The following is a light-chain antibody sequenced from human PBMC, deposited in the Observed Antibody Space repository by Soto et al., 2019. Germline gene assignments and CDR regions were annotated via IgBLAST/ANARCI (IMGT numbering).Light chain of an antibody. CDR1: SIDVCGYNY. CDR2: DVS. CDR3: SSYTSSSVYV. Sequence: QSALTQPASVSGSPGQSITISCTGTSIDVCGYNYVSWYQQHPGKAPKLMIYDVSNRPSGVANRFSGSKSGNTASLTISGLQAEDEADYYCSSYTSSSVYVFGPGTKLTVL. V-gene: IGLV2-14*01. J-gene: IGLJ1*01.